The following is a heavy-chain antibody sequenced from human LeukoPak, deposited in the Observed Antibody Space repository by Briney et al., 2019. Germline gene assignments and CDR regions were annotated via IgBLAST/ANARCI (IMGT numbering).Heavy chain of an antibody. D-gene: IGHD3-22*01. CDR2: ISGSGGST. J-gene: IGHJ4*02. Sequence: GGSLRLSCAASGFTFSSYGMSWVRQAPGKGLEWVSAISGSGGSTYYADSVKGRFTISRDNSKNTLYLQMNSLRAEDTAVYYCAKGDSSGYYGNYFDYWGQGTLVTVSS. V-gene: IGHV3-23*01. CDR3: AKGDSSGYYGNYFDY. CDR1: GFTFSSYG.